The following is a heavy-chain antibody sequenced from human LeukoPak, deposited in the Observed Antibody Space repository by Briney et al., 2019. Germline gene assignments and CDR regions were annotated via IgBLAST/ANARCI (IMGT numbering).Heavy chain of an antibody. CDR2: IYTSGST. J-gene: IGHJ4*02. V-gene: IGHV4-61*02. CDR3: ARGATAMDPFPYYFDY. D-gene: IGHD5-18*01. CDR1: GGSISSGSYY. Sequence: SETLSLTCTVSGGSISSGSYYWSWIRQPAGKGLEWIGRIYTSGSTNYNPSLKSRVTISVDTSKNQFSLKLSSVTAADTAVYYCARGATAMDPFPYYFDYWGQGTQVTVSS.